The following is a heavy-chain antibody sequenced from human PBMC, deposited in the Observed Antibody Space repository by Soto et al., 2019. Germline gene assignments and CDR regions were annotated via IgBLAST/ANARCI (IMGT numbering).Heavy chain of an antibody. Sequence: GGSLRLSCAASGFTFNNYAMNWVRQAPGKGLEWVATISATGGSTYYADSVKGRFTISRDNSKNTLYLQMNGLRVEDTAVYYCAKDRLAGNFDYWGPGIQVTVSS. CDR3: AKDRLAGNFDY. CDR1: GFTFNNYA. V-gene: IGHV3-23*01. J-gene: IGHJ4*02. CDR2: ISATGGST.